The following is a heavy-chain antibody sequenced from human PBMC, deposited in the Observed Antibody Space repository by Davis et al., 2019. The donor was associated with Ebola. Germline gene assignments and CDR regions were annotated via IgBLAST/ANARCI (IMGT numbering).Heavy chain of an antibody. V-gene: IGHV1-3*04. Sequence: AASVKVSCKASGYTFTSYAMHWVRQAPGQGLEWMGWINTGNGDTRYSRKFQDRVTITRDTSASTAYMELYSLRSEDTAVYYCARNEDVWGQGTTVTVSS. CDR2: INTGNGDT. CDR3: ARNEDV. J-gene: IGHJ6*02. CDR1: GYTFTSYA.